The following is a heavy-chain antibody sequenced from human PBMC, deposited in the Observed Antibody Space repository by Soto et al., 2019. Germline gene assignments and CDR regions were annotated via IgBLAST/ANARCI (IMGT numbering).Heavy chain of an antibody. Sequence: SETLSLTCTVSGGSISGSYWNWIRQPPGKGLEWIGYIYYSGGTNYNPSLKSRVTMSVDTSKNQFSLKLTSVTAADTAVYYCARDKITGLFDYWGQGTLVTVSS. J-gene: IGHJ4*02. D-gene: IGHD2-8*02. CDR2: IYYSGGT. CDR3: ARDKITGLFDY. V-gene: IGHV4-59*12. CDR1: GGSISGSY.